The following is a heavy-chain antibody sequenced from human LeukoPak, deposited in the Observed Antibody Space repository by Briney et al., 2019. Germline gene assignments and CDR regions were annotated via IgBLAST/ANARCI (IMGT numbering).Heavy chain of an antibody. Sequence: ASVKVSCKASGYTFTTYGISWVRQAPGQGLEWMGWISAYNGNTNYAQNLQGRVTITTDTSTSTAYMELRSLRSDDTAVYYCARGWFRREFDYWGQGTLVTVSS. CDR1: GYTFTTYG. J-gene: IGHJ4*02. V-gene: IGHV1-18*01. CDR2: ISAYNGNT. CDR3: ARGWFRREFDY. D-gene: IGHD2-15*01.